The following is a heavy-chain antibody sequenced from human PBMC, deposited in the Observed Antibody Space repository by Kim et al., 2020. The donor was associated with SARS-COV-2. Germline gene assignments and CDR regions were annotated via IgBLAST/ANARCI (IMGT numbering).Heavy chain of an antibody. CDR3: AKDHESSGWPTFDY. V-gene: IGHV3-23*01. J-gene: IGHJ4*02. Sequence: YADSVKGRFTVSRDNAKTILYLQMDCLRVEDTALYYCAKDHESSGWPTFDYWGQGTLVTVSS. D-gene: IGHD3-22*01.